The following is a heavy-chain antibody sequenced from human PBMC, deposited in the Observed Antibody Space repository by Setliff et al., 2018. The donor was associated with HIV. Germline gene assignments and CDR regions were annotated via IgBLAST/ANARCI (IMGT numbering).Heavy chain of an antibody. CDR2: IYYSGST. CDR3: ARGAELLWFGELHNIPYFDY. V-gene: IGHV4-59*01. CDR1: GGSISSYY. D-gene: IGHD3-10*01. J-gene: IGHJ4*02. Sequence: SETLSLTCTVSGGSISSYYWSWIRQPPGKGLEWIGYIYYSGSTNYNPSLKSRVTKSVDASKNQFSLKLSSVTAADTAVYYCARGAELLWFGELHNIPYFDYWGQGTLVTVSS.